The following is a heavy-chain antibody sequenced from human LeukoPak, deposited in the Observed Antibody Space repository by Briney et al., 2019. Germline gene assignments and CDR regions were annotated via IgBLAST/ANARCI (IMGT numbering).Heavy chain of an antibody. CDR2: ISGSGGST. D-gene: IGHD2-8*01. V-gene: IGHV3-23*01. CDR3: AKMLAAHDAYDI. J-gene: IGHJ3*02. CDR1: GFTFSTYG. Sequence: GGSLRLSCAASGFTFSTYGMSWVRQAPGKGLEWVSAISGSGGSTYYAASMEGRFTISRDNSKNTLYLQMNSPRAEDTAVYYCAKMLAAHDAYDIWGQGTMVTVSS.